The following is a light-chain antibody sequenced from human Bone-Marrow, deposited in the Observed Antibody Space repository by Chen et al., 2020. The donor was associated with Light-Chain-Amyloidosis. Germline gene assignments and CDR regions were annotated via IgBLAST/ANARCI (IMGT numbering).Light chain of an antibody. CDR1: DLPTKY. CDR3: QSADSRGTYEVI. CDR2: RDT. Sequence: SYELTQPPSVSVSPGQTARITCSGDDLPTKYAYWYQQKPGQPPVLVIQRDTERPSGISERFSGASSGTTATFTISGVQAEDEADYHCQSADSRGTYEVIFGGGTKLTVL. J-gene: IGLJ2*01. V-gene: IGLV3-25*03.